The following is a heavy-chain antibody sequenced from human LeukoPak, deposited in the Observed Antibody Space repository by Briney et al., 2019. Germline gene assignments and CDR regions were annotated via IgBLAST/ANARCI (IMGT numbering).Heavy chain of an antibody. V-gene: IGHV1-69*13. J-gene: IGHJ6*03. CDR3: ARSKDYESYYYYYMDV. CDR2: IIPIFGTA. D-gene: IGHD4-17*01. CDR1: GGTFSSYA. Sequence: ASVKVSCKASGGTFSSYAISWVRQAPGQGLEWMGGIIPIFGTANYAQKFQGRVTITADESTSTAYMELSSLRSEDTAVYYCARSKDYESYYYYYMDVWGKGTTVTVSS.